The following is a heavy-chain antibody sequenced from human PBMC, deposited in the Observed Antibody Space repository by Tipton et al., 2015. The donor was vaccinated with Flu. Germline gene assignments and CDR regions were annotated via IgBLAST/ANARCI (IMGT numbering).Heavy chain of an antibody. J-gene: IGHJ6*02. CDR3: ARDHPPSITVLGEITDYFGMAV. CDR2: ISSSGNTM. V-gene: IGHV3-48*03. D-gene: IGHD3-3*01. Sequence: GSLRLSCAASGFSFRSYEMNWVRQAPGKGLEWLSYISSSGNTMSYADSVRGRFTISRDNTKKSLYLQLNSLRAEDTAVYYCARDHPPSITVLGEITDYFGMAVWGQGTTVTVSS. CDR1: GFSFRSYE.